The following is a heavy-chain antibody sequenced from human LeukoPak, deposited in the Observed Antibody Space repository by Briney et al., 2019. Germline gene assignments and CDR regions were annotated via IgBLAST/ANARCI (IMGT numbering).Heavy chain of an antibody. CDR2: IYHSGST. D-gene: IGHD6-13*01. CDR3: ARDLAGGPAAAGIDY. Sequence: PSETLSLTCAVSGDSISSRSYYWSWIRQPPGKGLEWIGYIYHSGSTYYNPSLKSRVTISVDRSKNQFSLKLSSVTAADTAVYYCARDLAGGPAAAGIDYWGQGTLVTVSS. CDR1: GDSISSRSYY. J-gene: IGHJ4*02. V-gene: IGHV4-30-2*01.